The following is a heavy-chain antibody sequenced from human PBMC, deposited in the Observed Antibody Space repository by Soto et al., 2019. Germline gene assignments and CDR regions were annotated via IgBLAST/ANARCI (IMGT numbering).Heavy chain of an antibody. CDR2: VVVGIGTA. Sequence: SVKVSCKASGFTFTSSAMQWVRQARGQRLEWIGGVVVGIGTANYAQKFQDRVTITTDESTSTAYMELSSLRSEDTAVYYCARSITIFGVVINPYGMDVWGQGTTVTVSS. CDR1: GFTFTSSA. V-gene: IGHV1-58*02. D-gene: IGHD3-3*01. J-gene: IGHJ6*02. CDR3: ARSITIFGVVINPYGMDV.